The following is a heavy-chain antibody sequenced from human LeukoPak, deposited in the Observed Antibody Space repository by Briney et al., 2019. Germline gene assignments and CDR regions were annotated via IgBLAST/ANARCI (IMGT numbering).Heavy chain of an antibody. CDR2: ITTDT. CDR3: AKAGSGHYYDY. CDR1: GFAFNSYD. Sequence: GGSLRLSCAASGFAFNSYDMTWVRRAPGKGLEWVSLITTDTYYADSVRGRFTISRDNSKNTLYLQMNSLRADDTAVYYCAKAGSGHYYDYWGQGTLVTVSS. V-gene: IGHV3-23*01. J-gene: IGHJ4*02. D-gene: IGHD3-22*01.